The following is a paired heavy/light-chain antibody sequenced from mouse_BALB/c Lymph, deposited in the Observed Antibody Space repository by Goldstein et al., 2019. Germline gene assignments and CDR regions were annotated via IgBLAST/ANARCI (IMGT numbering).Light chain of an antibody. J-gene: IGKJ1*01. CDR3: QQWSSNPPT. CDR2: DTS. V-gene: IGKV4-59*01. Sequence: QIVLTQSPAIMSASPGEKVTMTCSASSSVSYMHWYQQKSGTSPKRWIYDTSKLASGVPARFSGSGSGTSYSLTISSMEAEDAATYYCQQWSSNPPTFGGGTKLEIK. CDR1: SSVSY.
Heavy chain of an antibody. V-gene: IGHV1S29*02. CDR3: AREDGNYEAMDY. Sequence: EVQLQQSGPELVKPGASVKISCKASGYTFTDYNMHWVKQSHGKSLEWIGYIYPYNGGTGYNQKFKSKATLTVDNSSSTAYMELRSLTSEDSAVYYCAREDGNYEAMDYWGQGTSVTVSS. CDR2: IYPYNGGT. D-gene: IGHD2-1*01. J-gene: IGHJ4*01. CDR1: GYTFTDYN.